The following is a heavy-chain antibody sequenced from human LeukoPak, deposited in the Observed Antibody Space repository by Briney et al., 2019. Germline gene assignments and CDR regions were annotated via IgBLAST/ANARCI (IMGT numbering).Heavy chain of an antibody. CDR2: ISASGGST. V-gene: IGHV3-23*01. CDR3: ARGVGYCCDGACYGPPRYTCYSGLDV. Sequence: GGSLRLSCAASGFTFSSSAMSWVRQVPGKGLEWVSGISASGGSTSYADSVKGRFAISRDSSKNTLYLQMNSLRAEDTAVYYCARGVGYCCDGACYGPPRYTCYSGLDVWGQGTTVTVSS. D-gene: IGHD2-21*02. J-gene: IGHJ6*02. CDR1: GFTFSSSA.